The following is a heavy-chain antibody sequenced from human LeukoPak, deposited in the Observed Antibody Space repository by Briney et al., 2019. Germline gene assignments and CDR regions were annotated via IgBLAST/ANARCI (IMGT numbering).Heavy chain of an antibody. D-gene: IGHD1-26*01. CDR1: GGSISSSSYY. Sequence: PSETLSLTCTVSGGSISSSSYYWGWIRQPPGKGLEWIGSICYSGSTYYNPSLKSRVTISVDTSKNQFSLKLSSLTAADTAVYYCARHEYSGSYYGLSWFDPWGQGTLVTVSS. CDR3: ARHEYSGSYYGLSWFDP. CDR2: ICYSGST. V-gene: IGHV4-39*01. J-gene: IGHJ5*02.